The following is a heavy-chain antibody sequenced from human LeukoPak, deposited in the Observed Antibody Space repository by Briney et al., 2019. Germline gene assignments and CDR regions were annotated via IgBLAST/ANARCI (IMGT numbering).Heavy chain of an antibody. V-gene: IGHV1-18*01. CDR3: ARKTFPRRIDFWSCYKKYWEY. CDR2: ISAYNGNT. J-gene: IGHJ4*02. Sequence: GASVKVSCKASGYTFTSYGIGWVRQAPGQGLEWMGWISAYNGNTNYAQKLQGRVTMTTDTSTSTAYMELRSLRSDDTAVYYCARKTFPRRIDFWSCYKKYWEYLGQGTLVTVSS. D-gene: IGHD3-3*01. CDR1: GYTFTSYG.